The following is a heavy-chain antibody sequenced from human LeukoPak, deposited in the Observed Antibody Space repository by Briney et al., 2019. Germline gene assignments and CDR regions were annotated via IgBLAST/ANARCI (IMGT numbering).Heavy chain of an antibody. Sequence: GGSLRLSCAASGFTFDDYAMHWVRQAPGKGLEWVSGISWNSGSIGYADSVKGRFTISRDNAKNSLYLQMNSLRAEDTALYYCAKDMGYCSSTSCSSRSDYYYGVDVWGQGTTVTVSS. CDR2: ISWNSGSI. CDR1: GFTFDDYA. V-gene: IGHV3-9*01. D-gene: IGHD2-2*01. CDR3: AKDMGYCSSTSCSSRSDYYYGVDV. J-gene: IGHJ6*02.